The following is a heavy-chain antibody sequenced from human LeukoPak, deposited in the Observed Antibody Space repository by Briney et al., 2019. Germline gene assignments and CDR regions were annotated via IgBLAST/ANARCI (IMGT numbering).Heavy chain of an antibody. CDR1: GFTFSSYA. Sequence: GRSLRLSCAASGFTFSSYATHWVRQAPGKGLEWVAVISYDGSNKYYADSVKGRFTISRDNSKNTLYLQMNSLRAEDTAVYYCVSGNGDYWGQGTLVTVSS. CDR3: VSGNGDY. V-gene: IGHV3-30-3*01. CDR2: ISYDGSNK. D-gene: IGHD5-12*01. J-gene: IGHJ4*02.